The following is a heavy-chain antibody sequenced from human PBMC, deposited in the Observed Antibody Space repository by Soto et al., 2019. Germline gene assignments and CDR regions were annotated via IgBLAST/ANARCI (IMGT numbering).Heavy chain of an antibody. CDR1: GLIVSSNC. D-gene: IGHD3-16*01. V-gene: IGHV3-53*01. J-gene: IGHJ4*02. CDR3: AGRLATAASLDY. CDR2: TCSGGTT. Sequence: EVQLVESGGGLIQPGGSLRLSCAASGLIVSSNCLTWVHQAPGKGLECVSLTCSGGTTYYADSVRGRFTISSDNSKNTRSLQMNRLRGGDTAVYYWAGRLATAASLDYWGQGTLVTVSS.